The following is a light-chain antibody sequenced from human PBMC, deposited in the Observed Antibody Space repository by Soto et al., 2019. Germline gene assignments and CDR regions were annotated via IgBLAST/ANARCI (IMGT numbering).Light chain of an antibody. J-gene: IGKJ4*01. CDR2: GAS. CDR3: QQYTDWPWGT. V-gene: IGKV3-15*01. CDR1: QGIGDT. Sequence: EILLPQSPATLSVSPVSGSTLSCRASQGIGDTLAWYQQKPGQAPRLLIYGASSRATGIPVRFSGSGSGTEFTLTISSLQPEDFAVYYCQQYTDWPWGTFGGGTKVDI.